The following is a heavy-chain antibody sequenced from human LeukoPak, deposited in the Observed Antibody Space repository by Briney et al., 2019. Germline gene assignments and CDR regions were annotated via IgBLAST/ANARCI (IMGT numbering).Heavy chain of an antibody. J-gene: IGHJ3*02. CDR3: ARDVPKYCSGGSCYSGAFDI. V-gene: IGHV3-21*01. CDR1: GFTFSSYS. Sequence: PGGSLRLSCAASGFTFSSYSMNWVREAPGEGLEWVSSISSSSSYIYYADSVKGRFTISRDNAKNSLYLQMNSLRAEDTAVYYCARDVPKYCSGGSCYSGAFDIWGQGTMVTVSS. CDR2: ISSSSSYI. D-gene: IGHD2-15*01.